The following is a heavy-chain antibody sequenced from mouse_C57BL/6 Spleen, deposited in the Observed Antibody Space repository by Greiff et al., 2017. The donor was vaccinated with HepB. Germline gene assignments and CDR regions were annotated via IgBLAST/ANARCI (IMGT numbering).Heavy chain of an antibody. CDR3: TTLITTVVATDAMDY. D-gene: IGHD1-1*01. V-gene: IGHV14-1*01. J-gene: IGHJ4*01. CDR1: GFNIKDYY. CDR2: IDPEDGDT. Sequence: EVKLQESGAELVRPGASVKLSCTASGFNIKDYYMHWVKQRPEQGLEWIGRIDPEDGDTEYAPKFQGKATMTADTSSNTAYLQLSSLTSEDTAVYYCTTLITTVVATDAMDYWGQGTSVTVSS.